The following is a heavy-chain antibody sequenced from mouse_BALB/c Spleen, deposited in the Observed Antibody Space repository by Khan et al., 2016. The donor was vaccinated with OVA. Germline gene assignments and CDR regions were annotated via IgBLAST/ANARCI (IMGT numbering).Heavy chain of an antibody. CDR2: LNPTSGYT. J-gene: IGHJ2*01. CDR3: TRDRIDY. CDR1: GYTFTTYW. Sequence: QVQLQQSGAELAKPGASVKMSCKASGYTFTTYWMHWVKQRPGQGLEWIGYLNPTSGYTDYNEKFKDRATLSADKSSSTAYMQLSSLTSEDAAVYYWTRDRIDYWGQGTTLTVSS. V-gene: IGHV1-7*01.